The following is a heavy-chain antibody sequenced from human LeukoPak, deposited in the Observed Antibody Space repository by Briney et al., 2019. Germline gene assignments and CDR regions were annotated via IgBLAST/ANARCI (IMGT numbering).Heavy chain of an antibody. CDR3: ARDRDYYYYYMDV. V-gene: IGHV1-2*02. J-gene: IGHJ6*03. CDR2: INPNSGGT. CDR1: GCTFTGYY. D-gene: IGHD3-10*01. Sequence: ASVKVSCKASGCTFTGYYMHWVRQAPGQGLEWMGWINPNSGGTNYAQKFQGRVTMTRDTSISTAYMELSRLRSDDTAVYYCARDRDYYYYYMDVWGKGTTVTISS.